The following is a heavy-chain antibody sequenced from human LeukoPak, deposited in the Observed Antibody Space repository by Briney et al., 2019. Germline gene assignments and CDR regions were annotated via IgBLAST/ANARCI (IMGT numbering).Heavy chain of an antibody. V-gene: IGHV3-74*01. Sequence: GGSLRLSCAASGFTFSSYWIHWVRQAPGKGLVWVSRINSDGSSTSYADSVKGRFTISRDNAKNTLYLQMNSLRAEDTAVYYCARMSSFGELCYWGQGTLVTVSS. CDR2: INSDGSST. CDR1: GFTFSSYW. J-gene: IGHJ4*02. D-gene: IGHD3-10*01. CDR3: ARMSSFGELCY.